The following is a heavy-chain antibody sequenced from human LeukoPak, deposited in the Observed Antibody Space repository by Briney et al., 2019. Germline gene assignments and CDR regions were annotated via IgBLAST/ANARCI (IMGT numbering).Heavy chain of an antibody. V-gene: IGHV3-30*02. D-gene: IGHD2-2*02. CDR2: IRYDGGNK. Sequence: PGGSLRLSCAASGFTFSSYGMHWVRQAPGKGLEWVTFIRYDGGNKYYADSVKGQFTISRDNSKSTLYLQMNSLRAEDTAVYYCAKGQELLYNYFDYWGQGTLVTVSS. CDR1: GFTFSSYG. J-gene: IGHJ4*02. CDR3: AKGQELLYNYFDY.